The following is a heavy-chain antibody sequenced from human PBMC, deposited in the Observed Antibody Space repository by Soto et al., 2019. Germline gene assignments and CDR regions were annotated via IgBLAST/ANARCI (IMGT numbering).Heavy chain of an antibody. CDR3: ARVYSSGWYGGWFDP. Sequence: EVQLVESGGGLVKPGGSLRLSCAASGFTFSSYSINWVRLAPGKGLEWVSSISSSSSYIYYADSVKGRFTISRDNAKNSLYLQMNSLRAEDTAVYYCARVYSSGWYGGWFDPWGQGTLVTVSS. J-gene: IGHJ5*02. CDR2: ISSSSSYI. V-gene: IGHV3-21*01. CDR1: GFTFSSYS. D-gene: IGHD6-19*01.